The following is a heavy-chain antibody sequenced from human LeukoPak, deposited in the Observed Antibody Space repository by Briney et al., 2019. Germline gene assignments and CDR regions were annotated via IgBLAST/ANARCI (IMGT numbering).Heavy chain of an antibody. D-gene: IGHD1-26*01. Sequence: GGSLRLSCAASGFTFSTYEMNWVRQAPGKGLEWVAYIVGSGTTTYYADSVKGRFTISRDNSKNTLFLQMDSLRAEDTAVYYCAKTQWKVGATDYFDYWGQGILVTVSS. CDR2: IVGSGTTT. CDR3: AKTQWKVGATDYFDY. V-gene: IGHV3-48*03. J-gene: IGHJ4*02. CDR1: GFTFSTYE.